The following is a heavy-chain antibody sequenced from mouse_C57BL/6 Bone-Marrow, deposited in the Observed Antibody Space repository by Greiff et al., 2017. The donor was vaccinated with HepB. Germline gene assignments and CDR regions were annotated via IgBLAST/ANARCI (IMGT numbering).Heavy chain of an antibody. J-gene: IGHJ2*01. D-gene: IGHD3-1*01. Sequence: DVHLVESGEGLVKPGGSLKLSCAASGFTFSSYAMSWVRQTPEKRLEWVAYISSGGDYIYYADTVKGRFTISRDNARNTLYLQMSSLKSEDTAMYYCTGLRPYFDYWGQGTTLTVSS. CDR3: TGLRPYFDY. V-gene: IGHV5-9-1*02. CDR1: GFTFSSYA. CDR2: ISSGGDYI.